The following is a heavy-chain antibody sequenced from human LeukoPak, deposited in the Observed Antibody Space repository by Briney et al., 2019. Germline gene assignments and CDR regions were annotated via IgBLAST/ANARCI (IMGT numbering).Heavy chain of an antibody. CDR3: ASGPPILLMPGGPSRFDY. Sequence: SVKVSCKASGGTFSSYAISWVRQAPGQGLEWMGGIIPIFGTANYAQKFQGRVTNTTDESTSTAYMEPSSLRSEDTAVYYCASGPPILLMPGGPSRFDYWGQGTLVTVSS. J-gene: IGHJ4*02. CDR1: GGTFSSYA. CDR2: IIPIFGTA. V-gene: IGHV1-69*05. D-gene: IGHD4-23*01.